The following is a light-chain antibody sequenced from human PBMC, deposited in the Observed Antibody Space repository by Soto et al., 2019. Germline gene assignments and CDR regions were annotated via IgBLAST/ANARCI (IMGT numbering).Light chain of an antibody. CDR3: QQYNSYST. J-gene: IGKJ3*01. V-gene: IGKV1-5*01. CDR1: QSISSW. Sequence: DIQMTQSPSTLSASVGDRVTITCRASQSISSWLAWYQQKPGKAPKLLIYDASSLESGVPSRFRGSGSGTEFTLTISSLQPDDFATYSCQQYNSYSTFGPGTKVDIK. CDR2: DAS.